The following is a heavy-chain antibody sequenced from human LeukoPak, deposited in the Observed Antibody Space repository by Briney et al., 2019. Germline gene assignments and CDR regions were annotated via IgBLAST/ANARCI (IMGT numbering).Heavy chain of an antibody. CDR1: GFTFSNAW. CDR2: IKSKTDGGTT. V-gene: IGHV3-15*01. Sequence: GGALRLSCAASGFTFSNAWMSWVRQAPGKGLEWGGRIKSKTDGGTTDYAAPVKGRFTISRDDSKNTLYLHMNSLKTEDTAVYYCTTRRDSSRAFDIWGQGTMVTVSS. D-gene: IGHD3-22*01. J-gene: IGHJ3*02. CDR3: TTRRDSSRAFDI.